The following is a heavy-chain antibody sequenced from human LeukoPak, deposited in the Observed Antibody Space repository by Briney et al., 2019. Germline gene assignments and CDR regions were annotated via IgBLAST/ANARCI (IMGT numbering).Heavy chain of an antibody. CDR1: GLTISSYE. CDR2: ISSSGSTI. V-gene: IGHV3-48*03. CDR3: ARGGGRGDYNERYYFDY. Sequence: GGSLRLSCAASGLTISSYEMSWVRQAAGKGLEWISYISSSGSTIFYSDSVKGRFTISRDNAKNSLHLQMNSLTAEDTAVYYCARGGGRGDYNERYYFDYWGQGTLVTVSS. D-gene: IGHD3-22*01. J-gene: IGHJ4*02.